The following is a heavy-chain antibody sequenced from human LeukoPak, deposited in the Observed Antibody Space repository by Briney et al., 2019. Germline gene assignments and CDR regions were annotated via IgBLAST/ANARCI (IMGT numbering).Heavy chain of an antibody. D-gene: IGHD6-6*01. V-gene: IGHV4-4*07. CDR2: ICTSGTI. CDR1: GDSISSCY. Sequence: SETLSLTCTVSGDSISSCYWSWIRQPAEKGLEWIGRICTSGTINYNPSLKNRVTMSVDTSKNQFSLKLTSVTAADTAVYYCARDRDYSNSLDYWGQGTLVTVSS. J-gene: IGHJ4*02. CDR3: ARDRDYSNSLDY.